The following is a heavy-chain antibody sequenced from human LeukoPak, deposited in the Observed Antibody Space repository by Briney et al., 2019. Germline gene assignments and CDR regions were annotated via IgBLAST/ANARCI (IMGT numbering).Heavy chain of an antibody. CDR3: ASESSGSYYNYFDY. J-gene: IGHJ4*02. CDR1: GGSISSYY. D-gene: IGHD3-22*01. CDR2: VYYRGTT. Sequence: SETLSLTCTVSGGSISSYYWSWIRQPPGKGLEWIGYVYYRGTTNYGLSLKSRVTMSVDTSKNQFSLKLSSVTAADTAVYYCASESSGSYYNYFDYWGQGTLVTVSS. V-gene: IGHV4-59*01.